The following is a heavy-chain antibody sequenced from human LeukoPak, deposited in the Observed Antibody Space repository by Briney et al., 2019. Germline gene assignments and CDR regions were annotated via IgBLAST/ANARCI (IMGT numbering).Heavy chain of an antibody. V-gene: IGHV1-69*13. D-gene: IGHD5-18*01. CDR3: ARRGYSYGYSFDY. J-gene: IGHJ4*02. CDR1: GGTFSSYS. Sequence: ASVKVSCKASGGTFSSYSISWVRQAPGQGLEWMGGIIPIFGTANYAQKFQGRVTITADESTSTAYMELSSLRSEDTAVYYCARRGYSYGYSFDYWGQGTLVTVSS. CDR2: IIPIFGTA.